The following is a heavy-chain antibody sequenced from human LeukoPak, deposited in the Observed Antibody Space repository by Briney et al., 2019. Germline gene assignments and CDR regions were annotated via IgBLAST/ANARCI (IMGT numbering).Heavy chain of an antibody. Sequence: ASVKVSCKASGYTFIGYYLHWVRQAPGQGLEWMGWVNPHNGDTNYAQKFQGRVTMTRDTSITTAYMELSRLKSDDTAVYYCATVRDIVVGGGPYYFDYWGQGTLVTVSS. CDR2: VNPHNGDT. CDR1: GYTFIGYY. CDR3: ATVRDIVVGGGPYYFDY. J-gene: IGHJ4*02. D-gene: IGHD2-15*01. V-gene: IGHV1-2*02.